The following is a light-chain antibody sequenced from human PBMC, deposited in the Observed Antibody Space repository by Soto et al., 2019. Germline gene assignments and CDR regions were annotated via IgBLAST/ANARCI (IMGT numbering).Light chain of an antibody. J-gene: IGKJ1*01. CDR2: DAS. CDR1: QSVSSN. Sequence: EIVMTQSPATLSVSLGERATLSCRASQSVSSNLAWYQQKPGQVPRLLIYDASTRATGIPARFIGSGSGTDFTLTISSLQSEDFAVYYCQQYNNWPPLWTFGQGTKVEIK. CDR3: QQYNNWPPLWT. V-gene: IGKV3-15*01.